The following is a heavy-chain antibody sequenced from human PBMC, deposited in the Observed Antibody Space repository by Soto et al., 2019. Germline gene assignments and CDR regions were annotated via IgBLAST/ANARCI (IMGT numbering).Heavy chain of an antibody. Sequence: GGSLRLSCASSGVTFSSYALSLVRQAPGKGLEWVSAISGSGGSTYYADSVKGRFTISRDNSKNTLYLQMNSLRAEDTAVYYCVKATPAIIPGGAFDIWGQGTMVTVSS. CDR3: VKATPAIIPGGAFDI. CDR2: ISGSGGST. D-gene: IGHD2-2*01. J-gene: IGHJ3*02. CDR1: GVTFSSYA. V-gene: IGHV3-23*01.